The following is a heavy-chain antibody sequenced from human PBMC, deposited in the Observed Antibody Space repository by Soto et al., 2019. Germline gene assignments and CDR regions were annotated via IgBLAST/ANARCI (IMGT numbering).Heavy chain of an antibody. J-gene: IGHJ5*02. V-gene: IGHV4-31*03. CDR2: IYYSGST. CDR3: ARSRKQQLVPFAWFDP. D-gene: IGHD6-13*01. Sequence: SETQALTCPFSGFSLRSDRDYWIWLRPHAGKGLAWIGYIYYSGSTYYNPSLKSRVTISVDTSKNQFSLKLSSVTAADTAVYYCARSRKQQLVPFAWFDPWGQGTLVTGSS. CDR1: GFSLRSDRDY.